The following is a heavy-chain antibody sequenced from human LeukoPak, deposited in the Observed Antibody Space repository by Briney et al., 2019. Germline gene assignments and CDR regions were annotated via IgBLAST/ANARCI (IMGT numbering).Heavy chain of an antibody. CDR3: ARAVVVVVAATQYYHYYGMDV. V-gene: IGHV4-31*03. D-gene: IGHD2-15*01. Sequence: SQTLSLTCTVSGGSISSGGYDWSWIRQHPGKGLEWIGYIYYSGSTYYNPSLKSRVTISVDTSKNQFSLKLSSVTAADTAVYYCARAVVVVVAATQYYHYYGMDVWGQGTTVTVSS. CDR1: GGSISSGGYD. CDR2: IYYSGST. J-gene: IGHJ6*02.